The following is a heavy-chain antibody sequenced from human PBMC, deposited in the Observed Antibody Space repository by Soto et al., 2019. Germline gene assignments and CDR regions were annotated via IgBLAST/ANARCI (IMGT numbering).Heavy chain of an antibody. CDR3: ARDRRGNWKIPGVYYYYYGMDV. CDR2: ISAYNGNT. D-gene: IGHD1-20*01. CDR1: GYTFTSYG. Sequence: VASVKVSCKASGYTFTSYGISWVRQAPGQGLEWMGWISAYNGNTNYAQKLQGRVTMTTDTSTSTAYMELRSLRSDDMAVYYCARDRRGNWKIPGVYYYYYGMDVWGQGTTVTVSS. V-gene: IGHV1-18*03. J-gene: IGHJ6*02.